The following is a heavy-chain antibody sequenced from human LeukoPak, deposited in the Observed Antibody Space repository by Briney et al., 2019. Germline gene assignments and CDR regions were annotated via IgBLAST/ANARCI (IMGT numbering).Heavy chain of an antibody. CDR2: IYYSGST. Sequence: SETLSLTCTVSGGSISSSGYYWGWIRQPPGKGLEWIGIIYYSGSTYYNPSLKSRVTISVDTSKNQFSLKLSSVTAADTAVYYCARGAAGWMTPFDYWGQGTLVTVSS. CDR1: GGSISSSGYY. D-gene: IGHD2-2*03. V-gene: IGHV4-39*01. J-gene: IGHJ4*02. CDR3: ARGAAGWMTPFDY.